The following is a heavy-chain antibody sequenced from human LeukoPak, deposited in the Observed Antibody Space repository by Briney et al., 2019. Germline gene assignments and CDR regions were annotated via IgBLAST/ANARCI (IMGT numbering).Heavy chain of an antibody. V-gene: IGHV3-20*04. D-gene: IGHD6-19*01. Sequence: GGSLRLSCAASGFNFHDHAMSWFRQVPGKGPEWVSTIHWNVDITTYADSVKGRFTISRDNAKSSLYLQMSSLRAEDTAFYYCARDRVAMAGKAYFDYWGQGTLVTVSS. J-gene: IGHJ4*02. CDR2: IHWNVDIT. CDR3: ARDRVAMAGKAYFDY. CDR1: GFNFHDHA.